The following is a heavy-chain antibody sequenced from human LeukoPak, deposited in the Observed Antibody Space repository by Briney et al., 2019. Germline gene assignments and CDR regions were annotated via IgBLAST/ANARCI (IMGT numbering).Heavy chain of an antibody. CDR2: IYTSGST. Sequence: PSQTLSLTCTVSGGSISSGSYYWSWIRQPAGKGLEWIGRIYTSGSTNYNPSLKSRVTISVDTSKNQFSLKLSSVTAADTAVYYCARERRGEDAFDIWGQGTMVTVSS. CDR3: ARERRGEDAFDI. V-gene: IGHV4-61*02. D-gene: IGHD3-10*01. J-gene: IGHJ3*02. CDR1: GGSISSGSYY.